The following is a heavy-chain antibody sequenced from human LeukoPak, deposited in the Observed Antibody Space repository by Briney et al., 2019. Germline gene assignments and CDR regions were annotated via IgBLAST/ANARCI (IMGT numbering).Heavy chain of an antibody. Sequence: PSETLSLTCTVSGGSISSRSYYWGWIRQPPGKGLEWIGSVYYSGNTYYNPSLKSRVTISVDTSKNQFSLKLSSVTAADTAVYYCARHENGYNNALEGTFAYWGQGTLVTVSS. J-gene: IGHJ4*02. V-gene: IGHV4-39*01. CDR3: ARHENGYNNALEGTFAY. CDR1: GGSISSRSYY. D-gene: IGHD1-14*01. CDR2: VYYSGNT.